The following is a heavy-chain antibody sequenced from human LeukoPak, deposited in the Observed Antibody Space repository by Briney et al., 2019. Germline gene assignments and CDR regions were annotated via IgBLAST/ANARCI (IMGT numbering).Heavy chain of an antibody. CDR2: INQDGSKE. Sequence: GGSLRLSCAASGFTFSNYWMTWVRQAPGKGLEWVAHINQDGSKEYYMDSVKARFTISRDNAKNSLSLQMNSLRAEDTAVYYCARYHYDSSGYFSWGQGTLVTVSS. J-gene: IGHJ5*02. D-gene: IGHD3-22*01. CDR1: GFTFSNYW. CDR3: ARYHYDSSGYFS. V-gene: IGHV3-7*01.